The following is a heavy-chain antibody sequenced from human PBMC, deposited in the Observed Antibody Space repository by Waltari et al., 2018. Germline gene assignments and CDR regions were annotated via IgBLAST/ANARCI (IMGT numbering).Heavy chain of an antibody. J-gene: IGHJ4*02. D-gene: IGHD4-17*01. Sequence: EVQLVEPGGDLVQPGGSLRLSCAASGFTFSTYWMSWVRQAPGKGLEWVANIKQDGSEKYYVDSVKGRFTISRDNAKNSLYLQMNSLRDEDTAVYYCARGLSIRAMTMVVTIDYWGQGTLVTVSS. CDR1: GFTFSTYW. V-gene: IGHV3-7*01. CDR2: IKQDGSEK. CDR3: ARGLSIRAMTMVVTIDY.